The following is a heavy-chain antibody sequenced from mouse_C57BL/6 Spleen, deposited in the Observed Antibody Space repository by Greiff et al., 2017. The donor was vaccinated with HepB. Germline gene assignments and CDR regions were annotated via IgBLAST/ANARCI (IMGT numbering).Heavy chain of an antibody. CDR1: GFTFSDYG. CDR3: ARGGATVVAPYYAMDY. Sequence: EVMLVESGGGLVKPGGSLKLSCAASGFTFSDYGMHWVRQAPEKGLEWVAYISSGSSTIYYADTVKGRFTISRDNAKNTLFLQMTSLRSEDTAMYYCARGGATVVAPYYAMDYWGQGTSVTVSS. V-gene: IGHV5-17*01. D-gene: IGHD1-1*01. J-gene: IGHJ4*01. CDR2: ISSGSSTI.